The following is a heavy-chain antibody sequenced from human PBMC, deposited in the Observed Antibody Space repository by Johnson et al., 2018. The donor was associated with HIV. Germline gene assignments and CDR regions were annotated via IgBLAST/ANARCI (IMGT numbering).Heavy chain of an antibody. CDR1: GFTFDDYT. J-gene: IGHJ3*02. CDR3: AKDGSGDVRGAFDI. CDR2: ISWDGGST. V-gene: IGHV3-43*01. Sequence: VQLVESGGVVVQPGGSLRLSCAASGFTFDDYTMHWVRQAPGKGLEWVSVISWDGGSTYYADSVKGRFPISRDNSKNSLYLQMNSLRTEDTALYYCAKDGSGDVRGAFDIWGQGTMVTVSS. D-gene: IGHD3-10*02.